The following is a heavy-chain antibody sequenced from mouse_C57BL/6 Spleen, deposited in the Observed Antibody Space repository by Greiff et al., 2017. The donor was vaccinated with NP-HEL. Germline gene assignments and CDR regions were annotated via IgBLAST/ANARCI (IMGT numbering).Heavy chain of an antibody. Sequence: QVHVKQPGAELVKPGASVKLSCKASGYTFTSYWMQWVKQRPGQGLEWIGEIDPSDSYTNYNQKFKGKATLTVDTSSSTAYMQLSSLTSEDSAVYDCARGEMDYWGQGTSVTVSS. V-gene: IGHV1-50*01. CDR1: GYTFTSYW. J-gene: IGHJ4*01. CDR3: ARGEMDY. CDR2: IDPSDSYT.